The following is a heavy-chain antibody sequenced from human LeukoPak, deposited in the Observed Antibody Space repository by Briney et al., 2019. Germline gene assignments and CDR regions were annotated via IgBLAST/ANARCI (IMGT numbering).Heavy chain of an antibody. D-gene: IGHD3-22*01. CDR1: GGSISSGGYS. V-gene: IGHV4-30-2*01. CDR3: ARDHSSGYYNWFDP. Sequence: SETLSLTCAVSGGSISSGGYSWSWIRRPPGKGLEWIGYIYHSGSTYYNPSLKSRVTISVDRSKNQFSLKLSSVTAADTAVYYCARDHSSGYYNWFDPWGQGTLVTVSS. J-gene: IGHJ5*02. CDR2: IYHSGST.